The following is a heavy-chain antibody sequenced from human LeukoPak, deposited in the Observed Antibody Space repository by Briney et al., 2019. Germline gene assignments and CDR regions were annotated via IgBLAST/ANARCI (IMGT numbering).Heavy chain of an antibody. CDR2: IWYDGSNK. V-gene: IGHV3-33*01. D-gene: IGHD3-10*01. CDR1: GFTFSSYR. J-gene: IGHJ4*02. CDR3: ARDGWFGELTDY. Sequence: GGSLRLSCGVSGFTFSSYRVQWARQAPGKGVEWVAVIWYDGSNKYYADSVKGRFTISRDNAKNSLYLQMNSLRAEDTAVYYCARDGWFGELTDYWGQGTLVTVSS.